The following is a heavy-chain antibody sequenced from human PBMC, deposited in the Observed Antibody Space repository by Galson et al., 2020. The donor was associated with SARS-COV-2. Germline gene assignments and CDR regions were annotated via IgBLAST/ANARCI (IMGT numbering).Heavy chain of an antibody. Sequence: ASVKVSCKASGYTFIDFYIHWVRQAPGKGLDWLGGINPGSGGAYYALDFQGRVTMTRDTSITTAYMELTRLNFDDTAVYFCARGGNIVAKPLDNWGQGTLVTVSS. CDR2: INPGSGGA. D-gene: IGHD5-12*01. J-gene: IGHJ4*02. CDR3: ARGGNIVAKPLDN. V-gene: IGHV1-2*02. CDR1: GYTFIDFY.